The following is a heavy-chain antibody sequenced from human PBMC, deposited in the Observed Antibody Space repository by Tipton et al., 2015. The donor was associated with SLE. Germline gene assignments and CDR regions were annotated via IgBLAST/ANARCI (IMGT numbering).Heavy chain of an antibody. CDR1: GFTFDDHA. V-gene: IGHV3-9*01. CDR3: AKAGITMVRGIGGWFDP. J-gene: IGHJ5*02. Sequence: SLRLSCAASGFTFDDHAMHWVRQAPGKGLEWVSGISWNSGSIGYADSVKGRFTISRDNAKNSLYLQMNSLRAEDTALYYCAKAGITMVRGIGGWFDPWGQGTLVTVSS. D-gene: IGHD3-10*01. CDR2: ISWNSGSI.